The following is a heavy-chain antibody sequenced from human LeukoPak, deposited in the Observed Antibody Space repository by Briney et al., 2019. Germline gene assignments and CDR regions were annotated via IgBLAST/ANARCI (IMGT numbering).Heavy chain of an antibody. CDR2: IIPIFGTA. V-gene: IGHV1-69*05. CDR3: ARGPVGYYDSSGYSY. Sequence: ASVKVSCKASGGTLSSYAISWVRQAPGQGLEWMGGIIPIFGTANYAQKFQGRVTITTDESTSTAYMELSSLRSEDTAVYYCARGPVGYYDSSGYSYWGQGTLVTVSS. J-gene: IGHJ4*02. CDR1: GGTLSSYA. D-gene: IGHD3-22*01.